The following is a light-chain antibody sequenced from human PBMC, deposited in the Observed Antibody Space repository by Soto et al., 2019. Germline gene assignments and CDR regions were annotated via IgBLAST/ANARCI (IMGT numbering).Light chain of an antibody. Sequence: EIVMTQSPATLSVSPGERATLSYRASQSVNIYLAWYQQKPGQAPRLLIFGASSRATGIPARFSGSGSGTELNLTISSLQSEDFAVYFCQQYDDWLRLTFGGGTKVEIK. J-gene: IGKJ4*01. CDR2: GAS. CDR1: QSVNIY. V-gene: IGKV3D-15*01. CDR3: QQYDDWLRLT.